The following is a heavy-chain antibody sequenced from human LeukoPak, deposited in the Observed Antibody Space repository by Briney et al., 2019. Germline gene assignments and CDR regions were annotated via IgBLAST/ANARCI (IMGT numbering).Heavy chain of an antibody. J-gene: IGHJ6*02. CDR3: ARLMVRGGYLFYNYGMDV. CDR2: IYYSGST. D-gene: IGHD3-10*01. Sequence: PSETLSLTCTVSGDSISSSSYYWGWIRQPPGKGLEWIGSIYYSGSTYYNPSLKSRVTISVDTSKNQSSLKLSSVTAADTAVYYCARLMVRGGYLFYNYGMDVWGQGTTVTVSS. CDR1: GDSISSSSYY. V-gene: IGHV4-39*01.